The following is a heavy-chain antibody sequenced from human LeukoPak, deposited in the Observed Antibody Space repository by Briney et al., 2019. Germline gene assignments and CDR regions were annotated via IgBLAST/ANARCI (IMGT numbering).Heavy chain of an antibody. CDR1: GFTFSSYA. Sequence: GGSLRLSCAASGFTFSSYAMHWVRQAPGKGLGWVAVISYDGSNKYYADSVKGRFTISRDNSKNTLYLQMNSLRAEDTAVFYCARDSGLSGTYSPDYWGQGTLVTVSS. D-gene: IGHD1-26*01. V-gene: IGHV3-30-3*01. CDR2: ISYDGSNK. CDR3: ARDSGLSGTYSPDY. J-gene: IGHJ4*02.